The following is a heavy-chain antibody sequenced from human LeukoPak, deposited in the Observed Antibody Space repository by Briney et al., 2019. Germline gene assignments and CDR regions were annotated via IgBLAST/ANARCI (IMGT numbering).Heavy chain of an antibody. V-gene: IGHV4-4*09. CDR3: ARQYSSSSHFDY. CDR2: IYTSGST. Sequence: PSETLSLTCTISGGSISSYYWSWIRQPPGKGPEWIGYIYTSGSTNYNPSLKSRVTISVDTSKNQFSLKLSSVTAADTAVYYCARQYSSSSHFDYWGQGTLVTVSS. J-gene: IGHJ4*02. D-gene: IGHD6-6*01. CDR1: GGSISSYY.